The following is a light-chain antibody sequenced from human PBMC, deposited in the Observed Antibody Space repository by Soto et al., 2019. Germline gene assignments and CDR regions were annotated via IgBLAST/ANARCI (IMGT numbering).Light chain of an antibody. CDR3: TAWDDSLNGRL. CDR1: TSNIGSNA. J-gene: IGLJ2*01. Sequence: QSVLTQPPSASGTPGQRVTFSCSGSTSNIGSNAVNWYQQLPGTAPKLLIYSNDRRPSGVPDRFSGSKSGTSASLAISGLQSEEEADYYCTAWDDSLNGRLFGGGTQLTVL. V-gene: IGLV1-44*01. CDR2: SND.